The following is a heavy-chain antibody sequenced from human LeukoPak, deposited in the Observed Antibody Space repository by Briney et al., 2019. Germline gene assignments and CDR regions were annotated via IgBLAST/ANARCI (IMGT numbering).Heavy chain of an antibody. CDR1: GFTFSDYG. CDR2: IWYDGSNK. D-gene: IGHD3-22*01. Sequence: PGGSLRLSCTASGFTFSDYGMHWVRPPPGKGLEWVAIIWYDGSNKTYEDSVKGRFTISRDNSKNTLYLQMNSLGAEDTAVYYCARGVDYYENSGTIDYWGQGTLVTVSS. CDR3: ARGVDYYENSGTIDY. J-gene: IGHJ4*02. V-gene: IGHV3-33*01.